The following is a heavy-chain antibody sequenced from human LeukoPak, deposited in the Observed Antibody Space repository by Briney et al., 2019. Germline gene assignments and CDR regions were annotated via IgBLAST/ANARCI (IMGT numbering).Heavy chain of an antibody. Sequence: GGSLRLSCAASGFTLSSYWMSWVRQAPGKGLEWVANIKQDGSEKYYVDSVKGRFTISRDNAKNLLYLQMNSLRAEDTAVYYCARDCSSTSCYAVGDAFDIWGQGTMVTVSS. J-gene: IGHJ3*02. CDR2: IKQDGSEK. D-gene: IGHD2-2*01. CDR3: ARDCSSTSCYAVGDAFDI. V-gene: IGHV3-7*03. CDR1: GFTLSSYW.